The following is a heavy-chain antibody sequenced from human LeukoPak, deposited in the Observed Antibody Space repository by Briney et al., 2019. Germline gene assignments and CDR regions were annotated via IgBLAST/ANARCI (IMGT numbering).Heavy chain of an antibody. CDR3: ARGRGRYNFDY. V-gene: IGHV4-34*01. CDR1: GGSFGGYY. D-gene: IGHD1-26*01. Sequence: PSETLSLTCAVYGGSFGGYYWSWIRQPPGKGLEWIGEINHSGSTNYNPSLKSRVTISVDTSKNQFSLKLSSVTAADTAVYYCARGRGRYNFDYWGQGTLVTVSS. J-gene: IGHJ4*02. CDR2: INHSGST.